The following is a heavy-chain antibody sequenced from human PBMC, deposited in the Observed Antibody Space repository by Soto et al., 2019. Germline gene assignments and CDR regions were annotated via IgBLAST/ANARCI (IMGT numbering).Heavy chain of an antibody. CDR3: AKGKAHTLFGVDTLFDY. CDR2: VSGNGGTT. V-gene: IGHV3-23*01. D-gene: IGHD3-3*01. Sequence: GGSLRLSCAASGFPFGSHAMSWVRQAPGKGLEWVSLVSGNGGTTNYADSVKGRFTISRDNSQKTLYLQTNSLRAEDTAIYYCAKGKAHTLFGVDTLFDYWGQGALVTVSS. CDR1: GFPFGSHA. J-gene: IGHJ4*02.